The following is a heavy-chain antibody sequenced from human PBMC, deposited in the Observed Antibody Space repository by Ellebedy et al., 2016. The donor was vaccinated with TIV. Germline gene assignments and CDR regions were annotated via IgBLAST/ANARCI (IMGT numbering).Heavy chain of an antibody. D-gene: IGHD3-10*01. V-gene: IGHV3-23*01. CDR2: ISDSGYT. CDR3: EKDSGWEHEY. Sequence: PGGSLRLSCAASGFASSSSGMSWVRQAPGKEREWVSSISDSGYTDCGHSVRGRFTIFIDNSKNTLFLQMNSSRAEDTALYHCEKDSGWEHEYWGKGTLVAVSS. J-gene: IGHJ4*02. CDR1: GFASSSSG.